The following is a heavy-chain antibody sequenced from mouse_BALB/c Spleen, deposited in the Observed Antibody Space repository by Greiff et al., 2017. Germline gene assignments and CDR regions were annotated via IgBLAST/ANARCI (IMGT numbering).Heavy chain of an antibody. CDR2: ISYSGST. D-gene: IGHD2-1*01. J-gene: IGHJ3*01. Sequence: EVKLQESGPGLVKPSQSLSLTCTVTGYSITSDYAWNWIRQFPGNKLEWMGYISYSGSTSYNPSLKSRISITRDTSKNQFFLQLNSVTTEDTATYYCARYYGTLFAYWGQGTLVTVSA. CDR3: ARYYGTLFAY. V-gene: IGHV3-2*02. CDR1: GYSITSDYA.